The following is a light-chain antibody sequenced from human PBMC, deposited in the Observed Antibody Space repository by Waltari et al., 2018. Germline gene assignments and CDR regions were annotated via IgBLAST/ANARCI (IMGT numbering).Light chain of an antibody. J-gene: IGKJ3*01. CDR2: DVS. Sequence: DVVMTQSPLFLPITPGQPASISCRSSQSLLHSNGNTYLNWYQQKPGQPLRRLIYDVSNRDSGVPERFSGSGSGTDFTLTISRLEPEDFAVYYCQQYGSSPRTFGPGTKVDIK. CDR3: QQYGSSPRT. V-gene: IGKV2-30*02. CDR1: QSLLHSNGNTY.